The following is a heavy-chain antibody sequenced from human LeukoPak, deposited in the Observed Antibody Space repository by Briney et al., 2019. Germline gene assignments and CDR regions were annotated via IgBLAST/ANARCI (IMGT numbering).Heavy chain of an antibody. V-gene: IGHV1-24*01. J-gene: IGHJ4*02. CDR2: FDPEDGET. CDR3: ATSREMATIVPFDY. D-gene: IGHD5-24*01. CDR1: GYTLTELS. Sequence: GASVKVSCKVSGYTLTELSMHWVRQAPGKGLEWMGGFDPEDGETIYPQKFQGRVTMTEDTSTDTAYMELSSLRSEDTAVYYCATSREMATIVPFDYWGQGTLVTVS.